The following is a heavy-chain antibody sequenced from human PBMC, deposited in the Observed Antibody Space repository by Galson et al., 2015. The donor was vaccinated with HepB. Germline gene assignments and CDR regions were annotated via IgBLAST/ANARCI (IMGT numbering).Heavy chain of an antibody. J-gene: IGHJ4*02. CDR2: IKQGGREK. CDR3: ARDSSSRGKNDYGDPGVY. Sequence: SPTLSCPASESTFSSSWLLWFRRAPGKGLEWVANIKQGGREKNYADSLTGRFTISRDNSKKSLYLQMNSLRVEDTAGYFCARDSSSRGKNDYGDPGVYWGQGTLVTVSS. D-gene: IGHD4-17*01. V-gene: IGHV3-7*01. CDR1: ESTFSSSW.